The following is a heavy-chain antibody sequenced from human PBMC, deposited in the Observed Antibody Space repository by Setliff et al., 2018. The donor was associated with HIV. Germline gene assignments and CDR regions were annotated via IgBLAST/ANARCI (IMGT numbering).Heavy chain of an antibody. J-gene: IGHJ4*02. D-gene: IGHD3-16*01. CDR2: IYHSGST. V-gene: IGHV4-38-2*01. Sequence: PSETLSLTCAVSGYSISSGYYWGWIRQPPGKGLEWSGSIYHSGSTYNNPSLKSRVTIPVDTSKNQFSLKLTSVTAADTAVCYCARTLGAAAMGYFDYWGQGTLVTVSS. CDR3: ARTLGAAAMGYFDY. CDR1: GYSISSGYY.